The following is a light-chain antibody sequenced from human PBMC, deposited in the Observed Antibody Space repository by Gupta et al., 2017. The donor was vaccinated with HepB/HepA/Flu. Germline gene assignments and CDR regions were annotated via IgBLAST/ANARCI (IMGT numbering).Light chain of an antibody. CDR1: QSISSY. Sequence: DIQMTQSPSCLSASVGDRVTITCYASQSISSYLNWYQQKPGKAPKLLIYAASSVQSGVPSRFSGSGSGTDFTLTISRLQPEDFATYYCQQSYSTPRTFGQGTKVEIK. J-gene: IGKJ1*01. CDR3: QQSYSTPRT. V-gene: IGKV1-39*01. CDR2: AAS.